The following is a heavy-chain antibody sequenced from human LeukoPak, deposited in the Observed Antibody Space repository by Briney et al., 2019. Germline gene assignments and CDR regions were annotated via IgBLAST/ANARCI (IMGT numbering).Heavy chain of an antibody. Sequence: GGSLRLSCAASGFTFSSYAMSWVRQAPGKGLEWVSVLYSGGSTYYADSVKGRFTISRDNSKNTLYLQMNSLRAEDTAVYYCARGRGSTSCYFFDYWGQGTPVTVSS. V-gene: IGHV3-53*01. CDR2: LYSGGST. J-gene: IGHJ4*02. CDR1: GFTFSSYA. CDR3: ARGRGSTSCYFFDY. D-gene: IGHD2-2*01.